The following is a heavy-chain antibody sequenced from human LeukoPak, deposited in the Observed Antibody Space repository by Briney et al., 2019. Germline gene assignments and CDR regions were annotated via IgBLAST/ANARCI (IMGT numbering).Heavy chain of an antibody. CDR3: ARVSYYDFWSGYSLDY. CDR2: ISSGSTI. CDR1: GFTFSSYE. J-gene: IGHJ4*02. Sequence: QAGGSLRLSCAASGFTFSSYEMNWVRQAPGKGLEWVSYISSGSTIYYADSVKGRFTISRDNAKNSLYLQMNSLRAEDTAVYYCARVSYYDFWSGYSLDYWGQGTLVTVSS. V-gene: IGHV3-48*03. D-gene: IGHD3-3*01.